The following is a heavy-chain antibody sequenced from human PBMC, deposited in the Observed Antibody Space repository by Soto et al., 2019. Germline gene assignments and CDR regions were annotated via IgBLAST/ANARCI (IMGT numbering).Heavy chain of an antibody. D-gene: IGHD1-1*01. V-gene: IGHV3-73*01. CDR2: IRSKALSYAT. CDR3: LRASWNYYYYGMDI. Sequence: GGSLRLSCAASGFTFSDSAMHWVRQASGKGLEWVGRIRSKALSYATAYAASVQGRFTISRDDSENTAYLQMNSLKTEDTAVYYCLRASWNYYYYGMDIWGQGTTVTV. J-gene: IGHJ6*02. CDR1: GFTFSDSA.